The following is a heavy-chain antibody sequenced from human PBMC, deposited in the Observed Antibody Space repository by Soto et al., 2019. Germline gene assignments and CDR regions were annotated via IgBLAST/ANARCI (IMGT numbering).Heavy chain of an antibody. CDR1: GGSFSGYY. Sequence: VQLQQWGAGLLKPSETLSLTCAVYGGSFSGYYWSWIRQPPGKGLEWIGEINHSGSTNYNPSLKSRVTISVDTSKNQFSLKLSSVTAADTAVYYCARGTGNIAVAGTGNWFDPWGQGTLVTVSS. D-gene: IGHD6-19*01. V-gene: IGHV4-34*01. CDR3: ARGTGNIAVAGTGNWFDP. J-gene: IGHJ5*02. CDR2: INHSGST.